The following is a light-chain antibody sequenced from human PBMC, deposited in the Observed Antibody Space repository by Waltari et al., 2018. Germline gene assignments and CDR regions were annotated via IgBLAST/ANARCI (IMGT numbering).Light chain of an antibody. CDR1: QSLLHSNGKTY. CDR3: MQALQTPWT. Sequence: DIMMTQTPLSLPVTPGEPASISCRSSQSLLHSNGKTYLYWYLQKPGQPPRLLIYRVSNRFSGVLDRFSCSGSGTDFTLKISRVEAEDVGVYYGMQALQTPWTFGQGTKVEIK. J-gene: IGKJ1*01. V-gene: IGKV2-29*02. CDR2: RVS.